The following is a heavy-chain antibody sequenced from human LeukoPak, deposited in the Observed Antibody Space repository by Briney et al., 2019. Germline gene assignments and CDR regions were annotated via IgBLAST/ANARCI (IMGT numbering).Heavy chain of an antibody. J-gene: IGHJ5*02. CDR1: GYTFTGYY. CDR3: AVEYCGYVNWFDP. CDR2: INPNSGGT. D-gene: IGHD5-12*01. V-gene: IGHV1-2*02. Sequence: ASVKVSCKASGYTFTGYYMHLVRQDPGQGLEWMGWINPNSGGTNYAQKFQGRVTMTSDTSISTAYMELSRLRSDDTAVYYCAVEYCGYVNWFDPWGQGTLVTASS.